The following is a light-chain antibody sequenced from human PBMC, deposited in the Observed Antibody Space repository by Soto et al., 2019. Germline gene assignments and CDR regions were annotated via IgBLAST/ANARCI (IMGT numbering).Light chain of an antibody. V-gene: IGKV3-11*01. J-gene: IGKJ5*01. CDR2: DAS. CDR3: QQRYAWPPIT. CDR1: RSVRSY. Sequence: EIVLTQSPATLSLSPGERATFSCRASRSVRSYFAWYQQKPGQAPRLLIYDASNRAAGIPARFSGSGSEADFTLTISNLEPEYFAVYYCQQRYAWPPITFGQGTRLEIK.